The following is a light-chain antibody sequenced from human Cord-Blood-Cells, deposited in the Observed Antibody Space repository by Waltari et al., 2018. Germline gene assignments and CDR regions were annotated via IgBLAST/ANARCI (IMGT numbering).Light chain of an antibody. J-gene: IGKJ1*01. V-gene: IGKV2-28*01. CDR2: WAS. Sequence: VMPSPHFPLLVLRGKPASNSYSCSSCLYRRNRKNYLDWYQQKPGQSPQLLIYWASNRDSGVPDRFSGSGSGTDFTLKISRVEAEDVGVYYCKQALRTPWTFGQGTKVEIK. CDR3: KQALRTPWT. CDR1: SCLYRRNRKNY.